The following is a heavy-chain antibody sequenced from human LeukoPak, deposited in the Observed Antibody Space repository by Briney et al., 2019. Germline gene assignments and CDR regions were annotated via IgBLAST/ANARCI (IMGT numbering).Heavy chain of an antibody. V-gene: IGHV3-23*01. CDR1: GFTFSSYA. D-gene: IGHD3-22*01. CDR2: ISGSGGST. J-gene: IGHJ4*02. Sequence: PGGSLRLSCAASGFTFSSYAMSWVRQAPGKGLEWVSAISGSGGSTYYADSVKGRFTISRDNSKNTLYLQMNSLRAEDTAVYCCAKDYSAYYYDSSGPRGGYFDYWGQGTLVTVSS. CDR3: AKDYSAYYYDSSGPRGGYFDY.